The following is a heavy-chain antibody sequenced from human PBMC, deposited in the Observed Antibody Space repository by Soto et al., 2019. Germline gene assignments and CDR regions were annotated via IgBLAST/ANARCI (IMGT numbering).Heavy chain of an antibody. V-gene: IGHV4-31*03. D-gene: IGHD2-2*01. Sequence: QVQLQESGPGRVKHSQTLFLTCTVSGGSISSGGYYWSWIRQHPGKGLEWIGYIYYSGSTYYNPSLKSRVTISVDTSKNQFSLKLSSVTAADTAVYYCARSSTSANYFDYWGQGTLVTVSS. CDR3: ARSSTSANYFDY. J-gene: IGHJ4*02. CDR2: IYYSGST. CDR1: GGSISSGGYY.